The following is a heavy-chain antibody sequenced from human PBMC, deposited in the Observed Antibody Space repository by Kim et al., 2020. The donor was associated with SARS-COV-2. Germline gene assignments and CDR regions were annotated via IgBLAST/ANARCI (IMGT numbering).Heavy chain of an antibody. Sequence: GESLKISCKGSGYSFTSYWISWVRQMPGKGLEWMGRIDPSDSYTNYSPSFQGHVTISADKSISTAYLQWSSLKASDTAMYYCARRFEYSSSSGYYYYGMDVWGQGTTVTVSS. CDR2: IDPSDSYT. CDR3: ARRFEYSSSSGYYYYGMDV. V-gene: IGHV5-10-1*01. CDR1: GYSFTSYW. D-gene: IGHD6-6*01. J-gene: IGHJ6*02.